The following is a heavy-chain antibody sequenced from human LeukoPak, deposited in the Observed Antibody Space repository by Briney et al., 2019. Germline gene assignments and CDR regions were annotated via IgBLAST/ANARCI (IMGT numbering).Heavy chain of an antibody. D-gene: IGHD3-10*01. CDR3: ARGGEY. Sequence: GGSLRLSCAASGFTFSSYTMNWVRQPPGKGLEWVSNIGTSSSTIYYADSVKGRFTISRDNAKNSLYLQMNSLRADDTAVYYCARGGEYWGQGTLVTVSS. CDR2: IGTSSSTI. V-gene: IGHV3-48*01. CDR1: GFTFSSYT. J-gene: IGHJ4*02.